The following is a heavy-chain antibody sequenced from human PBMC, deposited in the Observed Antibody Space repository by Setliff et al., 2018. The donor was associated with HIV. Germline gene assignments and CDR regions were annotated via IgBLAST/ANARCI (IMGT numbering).Heavy chain of an antibody. CDR3: ARDLAY. CDR2: IKQDGSEI. Sequence: PGGSLRLSCAASGFTFSAYGMHWVRQAPGKGLEWVATIKQDGSEIYYVDSVKGRFTISRDNAQNSLYLQMSSLKVEDTAVYYCARDLAYWGQGTLVTVSS. J-gene: IGHJ4*02. V-gene: IGHV3-7*03. CDR1: GFTFSAYG.